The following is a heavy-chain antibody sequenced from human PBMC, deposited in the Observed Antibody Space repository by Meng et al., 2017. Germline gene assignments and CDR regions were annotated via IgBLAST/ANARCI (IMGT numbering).Heavy chain of an antibody. CDR2: INPNSGGT. J-gene: IGHJ4*02. CDR1: GYTFTGYY. CDR3: ARDDYGDYFDY. Sequence: LQLAQSGADVKKPGASVHVSFQASGYTFTGYYMHWVLQAPGQGLEWMGRINPNSGGTNYAQKFQGRVTMTRDTSISTAYMELSRLRSDDTAVYYCARDDYGDYFDYWGQGTLVTVSS. D-gene: IGHD4-17*01. V-gene: IGHV1-2*06.